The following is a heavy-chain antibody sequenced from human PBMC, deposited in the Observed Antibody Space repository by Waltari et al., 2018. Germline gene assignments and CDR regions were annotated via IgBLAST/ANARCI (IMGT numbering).Heavy chain of an antibody. V-gene: IGHV3-7*01. CDR2: INQNGRGE. CDR1: GFTFRNHW. Sequence: EVQVVESGGGFVQPGGSLSLSCAASGFTFRNHWMSWVRRAPGKGPEWVANINQNGRGEFYVDSVKGRFTISRDNAKNSLYLQLNSLRAEDTAVYYCARGSLVWDGVDHWGQGTLVTVSS. D-gene: IGHD1-26*01. CDR3: ARGSLVWDGVDH. J-gene: IGHJ4*02.